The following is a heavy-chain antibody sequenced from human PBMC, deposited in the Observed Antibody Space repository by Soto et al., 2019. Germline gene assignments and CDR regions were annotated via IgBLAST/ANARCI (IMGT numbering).Heavy chain of an antibody. CDR3: ARQRTSVVTQAYFDD. D-gene: IGHD2-21*02. CDR2: IYYSGST. Sequence: LSLTCTVSGGSINSRSYYWGWIRQSPGKGLEWIGSIYYSGSTYYNPSLKSRVAMSVDTSKNQFSLKLRSVSAADTAVYYCARQRTSVVTQAYFDDWGQGSLVTVSS. CDR1: GGSINSRSYY. J-gene: IGHJ4*02. V-gene: IGHV4-39*01.